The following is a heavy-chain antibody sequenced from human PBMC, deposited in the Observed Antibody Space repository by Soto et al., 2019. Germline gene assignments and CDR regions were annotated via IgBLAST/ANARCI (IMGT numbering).Heavy chain of an antibody. CDR1: VYTFSTSG. CDR3: ARDTGSNRYND. J-gene: IGHJ1*01. Sequence: XSVKGSWKTSVYTFSTSGISWVRQAPGQGLEWVGWIRPDNGNRKSAQRLQGRVTLTTDTSASTAYMELRSLTSDDTAMYYCARDTGSNRYNDWGQGTLVTVSS. V-gene: IGHV1-18*01. D-gene: IGHD1-20*01. CDR2: IRPDNGNR.